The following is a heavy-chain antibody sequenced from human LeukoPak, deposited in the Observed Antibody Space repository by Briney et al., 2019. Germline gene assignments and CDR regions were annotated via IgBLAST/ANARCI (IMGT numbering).Heavy chain of an antibody. Sequence: SVKVSCKASGGTFSSYAISWVRQAPGQGLEWMEGIIPIFGTANYAQKFQGRVTITTDESTSTAYMELSSLRSEDTAVYYCAGGRGSSFRIVNDYWGQGTLVTVSS. V-gene: IGHV1-69*05. J-gene: IGHJ4*02. D-gene: IGHD6-13*01. CDR2: IIPIFGTA. CDR3: AGGRGSSFRIVNDY. CDR1: GGTFSSYA.